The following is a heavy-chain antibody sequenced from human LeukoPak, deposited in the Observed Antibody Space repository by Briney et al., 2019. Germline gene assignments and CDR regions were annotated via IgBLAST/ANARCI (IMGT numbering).Heavy chain of an antibody. J-gene: IGHJ2*01. CDR2: EYYSVST. V-gene: IGHV4-39*01. CDR3: ARLRYCSSGTCLWYFDL. D-gene: IGHD2-15*01. CDR1: GGSISSSRYY. Sequence: PSETLSLTCTVSGGSISSSRYYWGWIRQSPGKGLEWIGSEYYSVSTYYNPSLKSRVTISIDTSQNQFSLKVSSVTAADTAVYYCARLRYCSSGTCLWYFDLWGRGTLVTVSS.